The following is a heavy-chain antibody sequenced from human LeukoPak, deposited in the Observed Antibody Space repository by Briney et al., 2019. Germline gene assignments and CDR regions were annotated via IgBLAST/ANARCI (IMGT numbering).Heavy chain of an antibody. J-gene: IGHJ4*02. CDR2: IYSGGST. Sequence: PGGSLRLSCAASGFTVSSNYMSWVRQAPGKGLEWVSVIYSGGSTYYADSVKGRFTISRDNSKNTLYLQMNSLRAEDTAVYYCARQGLPLQLYYFDYWGQGTLVIVSS. D-gene: IGHD2-2*01. CDR3: ARQGLPLQLYYFDY. CDR1: GFTVSSNY. V-gene: IGHV3-53*01.